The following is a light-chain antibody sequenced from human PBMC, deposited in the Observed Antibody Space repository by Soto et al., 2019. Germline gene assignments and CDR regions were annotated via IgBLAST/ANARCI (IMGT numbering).Light chain of an antibody. Sequence: QSALTQPASVSGSPGQSITISCTGTSSDVCSYDYVSWYQQHPGKAPKLMIYEVSNRPSGVSNRFSGSKSGNTASLTISGLQAEDEADYYCSSYTSSGTYVFGNGTKLTVL. V-gene: IGLV2-14*01. CDR1: SSDVCSYDY. CDR3: SSYTSSGTYV. CDR2: EVS. J-gene: IGLJ1*01.